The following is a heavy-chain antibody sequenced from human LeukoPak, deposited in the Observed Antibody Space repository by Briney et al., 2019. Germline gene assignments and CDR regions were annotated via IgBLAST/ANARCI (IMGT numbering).Heavy chain of an antibody. V-gene: IGHV4-39*01. J-gene: IGHJ4*02. CDR3: ARRVGIAAAGTEDY. CDR1: GCSISSSSYY. D-gene: IGHD6-13*01. CDR2: INYSGST. Sequence: PSETLSLTCTVSGCSISSSSYYWGWTGQPPGKGLEWIGSINYSGSTYYNPSLNSRATKSVDTSKNQFSMKLSSVTAADTAVYYCARRVGIAAAGTEDYWGQGTLVTVSS.